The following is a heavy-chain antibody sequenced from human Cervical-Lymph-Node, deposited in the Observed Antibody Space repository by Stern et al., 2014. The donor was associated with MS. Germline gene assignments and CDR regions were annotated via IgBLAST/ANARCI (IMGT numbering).Heavy chain of an antibody. CDR1: GFIFNNYA. D-gene: IGHD6-6*01. CDR3: AKDQAAHIAARLDYGMDV. V-gene: IGHV3-23*04. CDR2: ISGSGGRT. Sequence: EVQLVESGGGLVQPGGSLRLSCAASGFIFNNYAMNWVRQAPGQGLEWVSGISGSGGRTYSADSVKGRFIISRDNSKSALYLQMNSLRAEDTAVYYCAKDQAAHIAARLDYGMDVWGQGTTVTVSS. J-gene: IGHJ6*02.